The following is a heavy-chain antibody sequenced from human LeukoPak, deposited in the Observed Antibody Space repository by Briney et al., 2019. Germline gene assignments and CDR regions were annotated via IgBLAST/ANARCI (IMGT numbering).Heavy chain of an antibody. CDR2: FDPEDGET. CDR3: ATARYQYYYDSSGYFDY. D-gene: IGHD3-22*01. Sequence: ASVKVSFKVSGYTLTELSMHWVRQAPGKGLEWMGGFDPEDGETIYAQKFQGRVTMTEDTSTDTAYMELSSLRSEDTAVYYCATARYQYYYDSSGYFDYWGQGTLVTVSS. V-gene: IGHV1-24*01. CDR1: GYTLTELS. J-gene: IGHJ4*02.